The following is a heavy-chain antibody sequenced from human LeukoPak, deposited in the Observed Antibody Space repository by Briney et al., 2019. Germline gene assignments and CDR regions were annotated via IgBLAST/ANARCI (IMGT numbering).Heavy chain of an antibody. CDR1: GFTFSSYA. J-gene: IGHJ4*02. Sequence: GGSLRLSCAASGFTFSSYAMHWVRQAPGKGLGWVAVISYDGSNKYYADSVKGRFTISRDNSKNTLYLQMNSLRAEDTAVYYCARDLEGDGGDYWGQGTLVTVPS. CDR2: ISYDGSNK. CDR3: ARDLEGDGGDY. V-gene: IGHV3-30-3*01. D-gene: IGHD3-10*01.